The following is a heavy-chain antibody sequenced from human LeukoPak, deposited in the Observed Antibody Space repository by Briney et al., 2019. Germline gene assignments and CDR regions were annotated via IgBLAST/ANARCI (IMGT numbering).Heavy chain of an antibody. Sequence: GGSLRLSCAASGFTFVSYNMNWVRQAPGKGLEWVAYISSSSSLIYYAGSVKGRFTVSRDSAKRSLYLQMNSLRAEDTAVYYCARVTGYVIEDYFDYWGQGTLVTVSS. CDR1: GFTFVSYN. CDR2: ISSSSSLI. J-gene: IGHJ4*02. D-gene: IGHD3-22*01. CDR3: ARVTGYVIEDYFDY. V-gene: IGHV3-48*01.